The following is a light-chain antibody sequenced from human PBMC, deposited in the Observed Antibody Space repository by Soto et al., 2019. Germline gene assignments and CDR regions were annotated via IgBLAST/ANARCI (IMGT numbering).Light chain of an antibody. CDR3: HYCHQFQNSPPAVD. Sequence: DIQMTQSPASLSASVGDRVTITCQASQDISKYVNWYQKKPGEAPKLLIYDASSLETGVPSRFSGSGSVTDFTFTISSLQPEDVASYYCHYCHQFQNSPPAVDFGPGTKVGLK. V-gene: IGKV1-33*01. J-gene: IGKJ3*01. CDR2: DAS. CDR1: QDISKY.